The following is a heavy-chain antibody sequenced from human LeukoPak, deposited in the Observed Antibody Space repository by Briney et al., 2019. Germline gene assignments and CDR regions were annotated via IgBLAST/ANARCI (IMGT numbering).Heavy chain of an antibody. V-gene: IGHV3-20*01. CDR1: GCTFDDYG. CDR2: INWSGGST. D-gene: IGHD3-10*01. CDR3: ARRRRGGSGSYEGYYFDY. Sequence: GGSMSLSCAASGCTFDDYGMSWVRLAPGKGLELVSGINWSGGSTGYADSVKGRFTISRDNAKNSLYLQMNSLRAEDTALYHCARRRRGGSGSYEGYYFDYWGQGTLVTVSS. J-gene: IGHJ4*02.